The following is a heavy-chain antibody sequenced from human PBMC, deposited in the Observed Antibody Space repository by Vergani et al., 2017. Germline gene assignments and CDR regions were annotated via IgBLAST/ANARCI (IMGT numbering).Heavy chain of an antibody. CDR2: IPFDGSNQ. D-gene: IGHD3-16*01. J-gene: IGHJ4*02. Sequence: QVQLVESGGGVVQRGGSLRLSCATSGFTLSNYDMQWIRQGPGKGLELVAFIPFDGSNQYYADSVKARFTLSRDFSKNPLILQINSLRTDDTATYYCAKHFRGWGIDYWGQGTQVIVSS. CDR1: GFTLSNYD. V-gene: IGHV3-30*02. CDR3: AKHFRGWGIDY.